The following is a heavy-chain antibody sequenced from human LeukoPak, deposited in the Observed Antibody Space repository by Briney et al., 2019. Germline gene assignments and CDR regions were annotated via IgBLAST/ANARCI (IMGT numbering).Heavy chain of an antibody. CDR2: ISYDGSDK. J-gene: IGHJ3*02. CDR3: AREYYDILTGYQMGAFDI. D-gene: IGHD3-9*01. Sequence: GGSLRLSCAASGFTFSSYAMHWVRQAPGKGLEWGSVISYDGSDKYYADSVKGRFTVSRDNSKNTLYLQMNSLRAEDTAVYYCAREYYDILTGYQMGAFDIWGQGTMVTVSS. CDR1: GFTFSSYA. V-gene: IGHV3-30*04.